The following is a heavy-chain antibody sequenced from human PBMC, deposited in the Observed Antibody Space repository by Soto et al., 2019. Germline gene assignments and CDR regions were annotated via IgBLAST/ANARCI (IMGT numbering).Heavy chain of an antibody. V-gene: IGHV3-48*01. J-gene: IGHJ5*02. CDR2: ISSSSSTI. D-gene: IGHD3-22*01. Sequence: PGGSLRLSCAASGFTFSSYSMNWVRQAPGKGLEWVSYISSSSSTIYYADSVKGRFTISRDNAKNSLYLQMNSLRAEDTVVYYCAREGDSSGWYNWFDPWGQGTLVTVSS. CDR1: GFTFSSYS. CDR3: AREGDSSGWYNWFDP.